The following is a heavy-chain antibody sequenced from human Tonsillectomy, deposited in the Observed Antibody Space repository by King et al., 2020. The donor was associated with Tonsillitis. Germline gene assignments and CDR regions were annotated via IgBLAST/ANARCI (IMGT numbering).Heavy chain of an antibody. CDR3: AREAGATRYFDY. Sequence: QLQESGPGLVKPSETLSLTCTVSGGSISSHYWSWIRQPAGKGLEWIGLIYSSGSTSYNPSLKSRVTMSIDTSKNQFSLKLTDVTAADTAVYYCAREAGATRYFDYWGQGTLVTVSS. CDR2: IYSSGST. D-gene: IGHD1-26*01. V-gene: IGHV4-4*07. J-gene: IGHJ4*02. CDR1: GGSISSHY.